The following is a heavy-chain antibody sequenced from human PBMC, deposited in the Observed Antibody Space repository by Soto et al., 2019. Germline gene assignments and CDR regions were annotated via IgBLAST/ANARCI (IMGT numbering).Heavy chain of an antibody. CDR2: ISYDGSNK. J-gene: IGHJ6*02. Sequence: GGSLRLSCAASGFTFSSYGMHWVRQAPGKGLEWEAVISYDGSNKYYADSVKGRFTISRDNSKNTLYLQMNSLRAEDTAVYYCAKDGNRPSYSSSPYYYYGMDVWGQGTTVTVSS. CDR3: AKDGNRPSYSSSPYYYYGMDV. CDR1: GFTFSSYG. D-gene: IGHD6-6*01. V-gene: IGHV3-30*18.